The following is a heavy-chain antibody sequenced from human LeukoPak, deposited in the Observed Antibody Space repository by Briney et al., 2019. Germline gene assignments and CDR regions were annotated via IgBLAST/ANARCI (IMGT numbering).Heavy chain of an antibody. CDR2: IYYTGSA. J-gene: IGHJ4*02. CDR3: ARAVSGRFDY. V-gene: IGHV4-39*07. D-gene: IGHD6-19*01. CDR1: GDSISSSSSF. Sequence: PSETLSLTCTVSGDSISSSSSFWGWIRQPPGKGLEWIGTIYYTGSAYYNPSLKSRVTISVDTSKNQFSLKLSSVTAADTAIYYCARAVSGRFDYWGQGTLVTVSS.